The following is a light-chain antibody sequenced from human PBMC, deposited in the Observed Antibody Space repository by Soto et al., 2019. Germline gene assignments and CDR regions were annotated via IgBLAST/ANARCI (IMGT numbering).Light chain of an antibody. V-gene: IGKV1-39*01. CDR1: QTISSW. CDR2: AAS. J-gene: IGKJ1*01. Sequence: QMTQAPSTLSGPVGDRVTIACRASQTISSWLAWYQQKPGKAPNLLISAASSLQSGVPSRFSGSASGTDFTLTISSLQPEDFATYYCRQSYSAPWTFGQGTKVDI. CDR3: RQSYSAPWT.